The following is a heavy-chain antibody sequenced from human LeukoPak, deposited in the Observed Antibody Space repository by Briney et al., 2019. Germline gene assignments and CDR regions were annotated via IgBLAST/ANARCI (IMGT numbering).Heavy chain of an antibody. CDR1: GINFSGYA. CDR2: ISYDGSNK. V-gene: IGHV3-30*04. D-gene: IGHD6-19*01. CDR3: ATAYSSGWADY. J-gene: IGHJ4*02. Sequence: PGRSLRLSCAASGINFSGYAMHWVRQAPGKGLEWVAIISYDGSNKNYADSVKGRLTISRDNSNNMLFLQLNSLRTDDTAVYFCATAYSSGWADYWGQGTLVTVPS.